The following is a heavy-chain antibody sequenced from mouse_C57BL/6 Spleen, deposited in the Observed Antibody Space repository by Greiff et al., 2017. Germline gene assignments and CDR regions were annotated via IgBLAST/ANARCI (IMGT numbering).Heavy chain of an antibody. CDR2: IDPSDSET. Sequence: QVQLQQPGAELVRPGSSVKLSCKASGYTFTSYWMHWVKQRPIQGLEWIGNIDPSDSETHYNQKFKDKATLTVDKSSSTAYMQLSSLTSEDSAVYYCARDHYGSSGYFGVWGTGTTVTVSS. J-gene: IGHJ1*03. CDR1: GYTFTSYW. CDR3: ARDHYGSSGYFGV. D-gene: IGHD1-1*01. V-gene: IGHV1-52*01.